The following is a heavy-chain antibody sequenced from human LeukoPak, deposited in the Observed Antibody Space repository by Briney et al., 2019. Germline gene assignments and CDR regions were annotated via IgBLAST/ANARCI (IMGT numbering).Heavy chain of an antibody. CDR3: ARMYSSSWYLNY. J-gene: IGHJ4*02. D-gene: IGHD6-13*01. Sequence: PSETLSLTCAGSGYSISSGYYWDWIRQPPGKGLEWIGTIYHSGTTYYNPSLKSRVTISVDTSKNQFSLKLSSVTAADTAVYYCARMYSSSWYLNYWGQGTLVTVSS. CDR1: GYSISSGYY. V-gene: IGHV4-38-2*01. CDR2: IYHSGTT.